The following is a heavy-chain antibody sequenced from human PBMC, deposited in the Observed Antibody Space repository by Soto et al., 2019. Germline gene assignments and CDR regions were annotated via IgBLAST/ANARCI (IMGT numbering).Heavy chain of an antibody. V-gene: IGHV1-18*01. CDR1: GYTFTSYG. Sequence: ASVKVSCKASGYTFTSYGISWVRQAPGQGLEWMGWISAYNGNTNYAQKLQGRVTMTTDTSTSTAYMELRSLRSDDTAVYYCARLYCSSTSCYAGGPRWFDPWGQGTLVTDSS. J-gene: IGHJ5*02. CDR3: ARLYCSSTSCYAGGPRWFDP. D-gene: IGHD2-2*01. CDR2: ISAYNGNT.